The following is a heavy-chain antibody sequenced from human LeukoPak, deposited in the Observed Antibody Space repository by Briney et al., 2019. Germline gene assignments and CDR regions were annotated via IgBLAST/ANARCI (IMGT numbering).Heavy chain of an antibody. D-gene: IGHD6-13*01. Sequence: SQTLSLTCTVSGGSISSGGYYWSWLRQHPGKGLEWIGYIYYSGSTYYNPSLKSRVTISVDTSKNQFSLKLSSVTAADTAVYYCAREEAAAVDCWGQGTLVTVSS. V-gene: IGHV4-31*03. CDR3: AREEAAAVDC. CDR1: GGSISSGGYY. CDR2: IYYSGST. J-gene: IGHJ4*02.